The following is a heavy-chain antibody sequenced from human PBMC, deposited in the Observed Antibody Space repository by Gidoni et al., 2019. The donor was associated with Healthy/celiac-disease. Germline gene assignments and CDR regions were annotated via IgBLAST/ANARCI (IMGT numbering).Heavy chain of an antibody. CDR2: IRSKDYGRTT. V-gene: IGHV3-49*05. J-gene: IGHJ4*02. Sequence: EVQLVESGGGLVKPGRSLSLPCTASGFPFGDYAISWFRQAPGTGLEWVGFIRSKDYGRTTEDAASVKGRFTISRDDSKSIAYLQMNSLKTEDTAVYYCTRVGPYSSSWYRFPGPDYWGQGTLVTVSS. D-gene: IGHD6-13*01. CDR3: TRVGPYSSSWYRFPGPDY. CDR1: GFPFGDYA.